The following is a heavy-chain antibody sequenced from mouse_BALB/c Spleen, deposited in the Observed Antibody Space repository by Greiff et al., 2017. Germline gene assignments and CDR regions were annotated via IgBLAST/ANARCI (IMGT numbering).Heavy chain of an antibody. V-gene: IGHV1-7*01. CDR1: GYTFTSYW. D-gene: IGHD3-1*01. Sequence: QVQLQQSGAELAKPGASVKMSCKASGYTFTSYWMHWVKQRPGQGLEWIGYINPSTGYTEYNQKFKDKATLTVDKSSSTAYMQLSSLTSEDSAVYYCARLGLRWFAYWGQGTLVTVSA. CDR2: INPSTGYT. CDR3: ARLGLRWFAY. J-gene: IGHJ3*01.